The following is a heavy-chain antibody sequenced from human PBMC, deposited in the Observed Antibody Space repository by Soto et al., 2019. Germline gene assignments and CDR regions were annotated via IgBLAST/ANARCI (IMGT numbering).Heavy chain of an antibody. J-gene: IGHJ5*02. Sequence: PGGSLRLSCAASGFTFSTYAMNWVRQPPGKGLEFVSSITYNGGATYYADSVKGRFTISRDNSKNTLHLQMNSLRVEDTAVYYCGKVADGHYARDSWGKGTLVTVSS. CDR3: GKVADGHYARDS. D-gene: IGHD4-17*01. CDR2: ITYNGGAT. V-gene: IGHV3-23*01. CDR1: GFTFSTYA.